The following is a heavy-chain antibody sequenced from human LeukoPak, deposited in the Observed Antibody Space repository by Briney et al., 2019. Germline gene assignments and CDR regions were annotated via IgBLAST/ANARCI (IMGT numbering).Heavy chain of an antibody. D-gene: IGHD6-13*01. CDR1: GFTFSSYD. J-gene: IGHJ4*02. Sequence: GGSLRLSCEASGFTFSSYDMNWVRQAPGKGLEWVSVISGSGGSTDYADSVKGRFSISRDNSKNTLYLQMNSLRAEDTAVYYCAKDRETTASGTFDYWGQGTLVTVSS. V-gene: IGHV3-23*01. CDR2: ISGSGGST. CDR3: AKDRETTASGTFDY.